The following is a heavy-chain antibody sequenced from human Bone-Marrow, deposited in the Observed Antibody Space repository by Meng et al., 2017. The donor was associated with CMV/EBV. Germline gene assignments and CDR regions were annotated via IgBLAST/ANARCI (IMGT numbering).Heavy chain of an antibody. CDR2: INHSGST. D-gene: IGHD3-3*01. V-gene: IGHV4-34*01. J-gene: IGHJ4*02. CDR1: GGSFSGYY. Sequence: ESLKISCAVYGGSFSGYYWSWIRQPPGKGLEWIGEINHSGSTNYNPSLKSRVTISVDTSKNQFSLKLSSVTAADTAVYYCARGPRYDFWSGSSLYYFADWGQGTLVTFAS. CDR3: ARGPRYDFWSGSSLYYFAD.